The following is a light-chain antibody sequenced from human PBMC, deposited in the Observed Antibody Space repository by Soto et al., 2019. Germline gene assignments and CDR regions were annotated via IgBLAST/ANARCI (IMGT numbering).Light chain of an antibody. V-gene: IGKV3-15*01. CDR3: QQYNNWPPAWT. Sequence: EIVMTQSPATLSVSPGERATLSCRASQSVRSNLAWYQQKPGQSPRLLIYGASTRATGIPARFSGSGSGTQFILTISSLQSEDFAVYYCQQYNNWPPAWTFGQGTKVDIE. CDR2: GAS. CDR1: QSVRSN. J-gene: IGKJ1*01.